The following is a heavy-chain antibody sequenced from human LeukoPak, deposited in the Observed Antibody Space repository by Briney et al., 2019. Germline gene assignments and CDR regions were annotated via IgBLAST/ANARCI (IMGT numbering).Heavy chain of an antibody. D-gene: IGHD3-10*01. J-gene: IGHJ4*02. Sequence: GGSLRLSCAASGFTVSSNYMSWVRQAPGKGLEWVSVIYSGGDTYYADSVKGRFTISRENSKNTLYLQMNSLRAEDTAVYYCATEDTFGFDYWGQGTLVTVSS. V-gene: IGHV3-53*01. CDR2: IYSGGDT. CDR3: ATEDTFGFDY. CDR1: GFTVSSNY.